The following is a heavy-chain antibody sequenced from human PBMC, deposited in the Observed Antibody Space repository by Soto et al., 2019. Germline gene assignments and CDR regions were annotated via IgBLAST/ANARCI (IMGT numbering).Heavy chain of an antibody. CDR2: IYPGDSDT. J-gene: IGHJ4*02. CDR1: GYSFTSYL. Sequence: GESLKISFKGSGYSFTSYLICWVRQMPGKGLEWMGIIYPGDSDTRYSPSFQGQVTISAEKSISTAYLQWSSLKASGTAMYYCARTIHSSSWYVAYWGQGTLVTVSS. CDR3: ARTIHSSSWYVAY. V-gene: IGHV5-51*01. D-gene: IGHD6-13*01.